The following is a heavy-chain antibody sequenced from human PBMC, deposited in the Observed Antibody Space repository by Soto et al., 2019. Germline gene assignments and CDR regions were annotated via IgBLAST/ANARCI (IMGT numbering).Heavy chain of an antibody. D-gene: IGHD1-1*01. CDR2: IYYSGST. Sequence: ETLSLTCTVSGGSISSSSYYWGWIRQPPGKGLEWIGSIYYSGSTYYNPSLKSRVTTSVDTSKSQLSSKLSSVTAAETADYYCAKSLVARRGMSYYYYFMDVWGKGTTVTVSS. J-gene: IGHJ6*03. CDR1: GGSISSSSYY. V-gene: IGHV4-39*01. CDR3: AKSLVARRGMSYYYYFMDV.